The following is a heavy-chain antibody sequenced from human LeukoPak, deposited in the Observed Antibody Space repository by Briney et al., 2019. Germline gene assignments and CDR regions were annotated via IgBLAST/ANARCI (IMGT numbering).Heavy chain of an antibody. D-gene: IGHD4-23*01. CDR2: IYHSGST. CDR3: ARLRVTPYISLDY. J-gene: IGHJ4*02. V-gene: IGHV4-38-2*02. Sequence: SETLSLTCTVSGYSISSGSYWGWIRQPPGKGLEWIGSIYHSGSTNYNPSLKSRVTVSVDKSNNHFSLRLNSVTAADTAVYYCARLRVTPYISLDYWGQGFLVTVSS. CDR1: GYSISSGSY.